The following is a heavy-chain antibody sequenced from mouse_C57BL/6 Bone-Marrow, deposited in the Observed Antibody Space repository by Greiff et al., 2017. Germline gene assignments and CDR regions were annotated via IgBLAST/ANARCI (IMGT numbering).Heavy chain of an antibody. CDR1: GYTFTTYP. V-gene: IGHV1-47*01. Sequence: QVQLQQSGAELVKPGASVKMSCKASGYTFTTYPIEWMKQNHGKSLEWIGNLHPYNDDTKYNEKFKGKATLTVEKSSSTVYFELSRLSSADSSVYYFARGSWNYGSSFDYWGQGTTLTVSS. CDR2: LHPYNDDT. CDR3: ARGSWNYGSSFDY. J-gene: IGHJ2*01. D-gene: IGHD1-1*01.